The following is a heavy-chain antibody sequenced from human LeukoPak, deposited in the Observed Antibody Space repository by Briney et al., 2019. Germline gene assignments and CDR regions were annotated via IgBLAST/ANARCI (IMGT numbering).Heavy chain of an antibody. CDR3: AVLCWPIPLNLDY. D-gene: IGHD1-14*01. CDR2: ISSSGSYI. CDR1: GFTFSSYS. V-gene: IGHV3-21*04. Sequence: GGSLRLSCAASGFTFSSYSMNWVRQAPGKGLEWVSSISSSGSYIYYADSVKGRFTISRDNAKNSLYLQMNSLRAEDTAVYYCAVLCWPIPLNLDYWGQGTLVTVSS. J-gene: IGHJ4*02.